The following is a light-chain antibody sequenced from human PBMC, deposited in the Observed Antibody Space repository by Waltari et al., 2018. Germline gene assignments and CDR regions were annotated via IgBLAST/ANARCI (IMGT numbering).Light chain of an antibody. CDR2: AAS. Sequence: AIRITQSPSSLSASTGDRVTITCRASQGISSYLAWYQQKPGQAPKLLIYAASTLQSGVPSSFSGSGSGTDFTLTISCLQSEDFATYYCQQYYSYPRTFGQGTKVEIK. CDR1: QGISSY. J-gene: IGKJ1*01. CDR3: QQYYSYPRT. V-gene: IGKV1-8*01.